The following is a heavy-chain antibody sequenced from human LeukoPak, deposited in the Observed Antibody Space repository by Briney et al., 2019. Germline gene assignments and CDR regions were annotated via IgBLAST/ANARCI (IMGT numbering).Heavy chain of an antibody. J-gene: IGHJ4*02. V-gene: IGHV4-39*01. Sequence: SETLSLTCSVSGGSISSSGHYWGWIRQPPGKGMEWIGIITYSRNSNYNPSLKSRVTISVDASNNQFSLKLTSMTAADTAVYYCVRRCYSGGVYYYFDYWGQGTLVTVSS. D-gene: IGHD2-15*01. CDR3: VRRCYSGGVYYYFDY. CDR1: GGSISSSGHY. CDR2: ITYSRNS.